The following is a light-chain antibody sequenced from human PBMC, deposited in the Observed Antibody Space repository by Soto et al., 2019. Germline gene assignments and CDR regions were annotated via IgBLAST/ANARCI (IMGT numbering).Light chain of an antibody. CDR2: DAS. Sequence: DSQMTQSAWSLSASVGDRVTITCRASQSISSYLNWYQQKPGKAPKVLIYDASSWAGGVPSRFTGSGSGTEFTLTINSLQPDDFATYYCQQYSVYWTFGQGTKVDIK. CDR3: QQYSVYWT. V-gene: IGKV1-5*01. J-gene: IGKJ1*01. CDR1: QSISSY.